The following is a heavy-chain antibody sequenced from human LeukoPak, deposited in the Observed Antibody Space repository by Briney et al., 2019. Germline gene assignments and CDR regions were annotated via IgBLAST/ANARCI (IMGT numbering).Heavy chain of an antibody. CDR2: IWYDGSNK. D-gene: IGHD6-6*01. CDR1: GFTFSSYG. CDR3: AREAPIAARPGAGYYYYYYYMDV. Sequence: GGSLRLSCAASGFTFSSYGMHWVRQAPGKGLEWVAVIWYDGSNKYYADSVKGRFTISRGNSKNTLYLQMNSLRAEDTAVYYCAREAPIAARPGAGYYYYYYYMDVWGKGTTVTVSS. V-gene: IGHV3-33*01. J-gene: IGHJ6*03.